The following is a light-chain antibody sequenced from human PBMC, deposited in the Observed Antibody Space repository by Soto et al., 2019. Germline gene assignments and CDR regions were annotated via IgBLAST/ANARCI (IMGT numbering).Light chain of an antibody. CDR1: SSNIGSNT. V-gene: IGLV1-44*01. Sequence: QSVLTQPPSASGTPGQRVTISCSGSSSNIGSNTVNWYQHLPRAAPKLLIQSNNQRPSGVPDRFSGSQSGTPASLAISGLQSEDEADYYCAVWDDSLNGYVFGTGTKLTVL. CDR3: AVWDDSLNGYV. J-gene: IGLJ1*01. CDR2: SNN.